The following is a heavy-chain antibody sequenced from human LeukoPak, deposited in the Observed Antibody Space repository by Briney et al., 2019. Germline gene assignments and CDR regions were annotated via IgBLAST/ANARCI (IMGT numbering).Heavy chain of an antibody. Sequence: GGSVRLSCAASGFTFSSYAMHWVRQAPGKGLEWVAVISYDGSNKYYADSVKGRFTISRDNSKNTLYLQMNSLRAEDTAVYYCARDLRIGPKQWPRSYDAFDIWGQGTMVTVSS. CDR2: ISYDGSNK. CDR1: GFTFSSYA. D-gene: IGHD6-19*01. J-gene: IGHJ3*02. V-gene: IGHV3-30-3*01. CDR3: ARDLRIGPKQWPRSYDAFDI.